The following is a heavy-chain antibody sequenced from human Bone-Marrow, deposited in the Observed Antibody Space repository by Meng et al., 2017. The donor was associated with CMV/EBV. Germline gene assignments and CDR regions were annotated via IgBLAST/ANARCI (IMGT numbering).Heavy chain of an antibody. J-gene: IGHJ5*02. CDR1: GGSISSYY. CDR2: INHSGST. Sequence: SETLSLTCTVSGGSISSYYWSWIRQPAGKGLEWIGEINHSGSTNYNPSLKSRVTISVDTSKNQFSLKLSSVTAADTAVYYCARGPTRRYCSGGSCYSGLDPWGQGTLVTVSS. D-gene: IGHD2-15*01. V-gene: IGHV4-34*01. CDR3: ARGPTRRYCSGGSCYSGLDP.